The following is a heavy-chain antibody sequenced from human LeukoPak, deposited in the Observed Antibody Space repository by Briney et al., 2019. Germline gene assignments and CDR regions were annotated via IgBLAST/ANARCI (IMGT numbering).Heavy chain of an antibody. D-gene: IGHD1-26*01. CDR3: ARVGGVGATGYYYYMDV. J-gene: IGHJ6*03. Sequence: ASVKVSCKASGYTFTSYDINWVRQATGQGLEWMGWMNPNSGNTGYAQKFQGRVTMTRNTSISTAYMELSSLRSEDTAVYYCARVGGVGATGYYYYMDVWGKGTTVTVSS. V-gene: IGHV1-8*01. CDR1: GYTFTSYD. CDR2: MNPNSGNT.